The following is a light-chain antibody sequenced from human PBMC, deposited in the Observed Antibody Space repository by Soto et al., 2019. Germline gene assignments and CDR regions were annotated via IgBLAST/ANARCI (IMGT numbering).Light chain of an antibody. V-gene: IGLV2-14*01. CDR1: SNDIGGYNY. J-gene: IGLJ2*01. Sequence: QSALTQPASVSGSPGQSITFSCTGTSNDIGGYNYVSWYQQHPGKAPKLMIFDVSNRPSGVSYRFSGSKSGNTASLTISGLQAEDEADYYCSSYTSSSTLLFDGGTKLTVL. CDR2: DVS. CDR3: SSYTSSSTLL.